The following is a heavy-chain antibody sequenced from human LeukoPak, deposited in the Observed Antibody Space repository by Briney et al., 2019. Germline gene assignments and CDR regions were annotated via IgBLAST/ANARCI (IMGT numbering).Heavy chain of an antibody. D-gene: IGHD5-18*01. Sequence: GGSLRLSCAASGLTFSNYDMNWVRQAPGKGLEWVSYISNSGTTVYHADSVKGRFTISRDNAKNSVSLQLDSLRAEDTAVYYCARGDGYSSPWYFDLWGQGTLVTVSS. J-gene: IGHJ4*02. CDR2: ISNSGTTV. V-gene: IGHV3-48*03. CDR1: GLTFSNYD. CDR3: ARGDGYSSPWYFDL.